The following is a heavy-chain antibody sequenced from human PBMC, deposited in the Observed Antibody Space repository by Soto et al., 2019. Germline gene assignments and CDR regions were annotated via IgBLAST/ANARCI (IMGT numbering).Heavy chain of an antibody. CDR2: IKQDGREK. J-gene: IGHJ6*02. CDR3: ARGEAIAAAGRPLYYYYGMHV. D-gene: IGHD6-13*01. CDR1: GFTFSSYW. Sequence: GGSLRLSCAASGFTFSSYWMSWVRQAPGKGLEWVANIKQDGREKYYVDSVKGRFTISRDNAKNSLYLQMNSLRAEDTAVYYCARGEAIAAAGRPLYYYYGMHVWGPGTTVTVSS. V-gene: IGHV3-7*01.